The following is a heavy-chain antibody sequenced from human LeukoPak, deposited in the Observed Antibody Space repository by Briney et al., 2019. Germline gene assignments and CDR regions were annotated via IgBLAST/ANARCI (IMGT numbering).Heavy chain of an antibody. V-gene: IGHV3-49*03. CDR2: IRSKAYGGTT. J-gene: IGHJ4*02. D-gene: IGHD6-13*01. Sequence: GGSLRLSCTASGFTFGDYAMSWFRQAPGKGLEWVGFIRSKAYGGTTEYAASVKGRFTISRDDSKSIAYLQMNSLKTEDTAVYYCTRDPTFRGIAAAGPAGYWGQGTLVTVSS. CDR1: GFTFGDYA. CDR3: TRDPTFRGIAAAGPAGY.